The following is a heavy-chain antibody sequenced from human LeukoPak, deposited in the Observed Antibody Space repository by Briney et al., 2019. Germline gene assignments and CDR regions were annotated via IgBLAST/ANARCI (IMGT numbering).Heavy chain of an antibody. Sequence: GESLKISCQGSGYSFTSYWIAWVRQMPGKGLEWMGILYPGDSDTIYSPSFQGQVTISADKSISTAYLQWSSLKASDTAMYYCARRYCSSSSCFGGDAFDIWGQGTMVTVSS. CDR3: ARRYCSSSSCFGGDAFDI. D-gene: IGHD2-2*01. J-gene: IGHJ3*02. CDR1: GYSFTSYW. V-gene: IGHV5-51*01. CDR2: LYPGDSDT.